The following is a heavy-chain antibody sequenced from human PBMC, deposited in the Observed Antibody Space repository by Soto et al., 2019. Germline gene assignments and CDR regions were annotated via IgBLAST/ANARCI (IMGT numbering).Heavy chain of an antibody. J-gene: IGHJ3*02. CDR2: IIPIFGTA. Sequence: KISCKAFGGTFSSYAISWVRQAPGQGLEWMGGIIPIFGTANYAQKFQGRVTITADESTSTAYMELSSLRSEDTAVYYCARGDVFADAFDIWGQGTMVTVSS. V-gene: IGHV1-69*01. CDR1: GGTFSSYA. CDR3: ARGDVFADAFDI. D-gene: IGHD2-21*01.